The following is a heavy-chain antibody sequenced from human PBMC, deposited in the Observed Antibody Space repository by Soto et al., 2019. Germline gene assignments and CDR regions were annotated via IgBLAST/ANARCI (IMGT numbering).Heavy chain of an antibody. V-gene: IGHV3-21*02. CDR2: ITSRSDYI. J-gene: IGHJ4*02. D-gene: IGHD5-12*01. CDR1: GFTFSSYG. Sequence: EVQLVESGGGLVKPGGSLRLSCAASGFTFSSYGMHWVRQAPGKGLEWVSSITSRSDYIYYGDSVKGRFTISRDNAKNSLYLQMNSLRAEDTAVYYCARVDGYTYPNDYWGQGALVTVSS. CDR3: ARVDGYTYPNDY.